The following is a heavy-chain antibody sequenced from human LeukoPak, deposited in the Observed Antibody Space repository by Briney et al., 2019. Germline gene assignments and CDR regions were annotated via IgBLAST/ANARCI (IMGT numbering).Heavy chain of an antibody. CDR1: GGSISSGDYY. CDR3: ARTYYDASGYSDAFDI. CDR2: ISHSEKT. Sequence: SSETLSLTCTVSGGSISSGDYYWSWIRQTPGKGLEWIGYISHSEKTAYTPSLRSRVTISVDTSKNQFSLKLSSVTGADTAVYYCARTYYDASGYSDAFDIWGQGTMVTVSS. J-gene: IGHJ3*02. V-gene: IGHV4-30-4*01. D-gene: IGHD3-22*01.